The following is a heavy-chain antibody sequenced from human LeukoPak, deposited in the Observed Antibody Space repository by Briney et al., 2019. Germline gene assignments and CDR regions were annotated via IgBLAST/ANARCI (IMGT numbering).Heavy chain of an antibody. Sequence: SETLSLTCTVSGGSVSSGSYYWSWIRQPPGKGLERIGYIYYSGSTNYNPSLKSRVTISVDTSKNQFSLKLSSVTAADTAAYYCARVGQYSSGWYSLFFDYWGQGTLVTVSS. CDR3: ARVGQYSSGWYSLFFDY. CDR1: GGSVSSGSYY. D-gene: IGHD6-19*01. J-gene: IGHJ4*02. V-gene: IGHV4-61*01. CDR2: IYYSGST.